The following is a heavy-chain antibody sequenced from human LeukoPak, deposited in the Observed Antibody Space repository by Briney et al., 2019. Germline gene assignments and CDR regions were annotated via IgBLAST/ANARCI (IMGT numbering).Heavy chain of an antibody. V-gene: IGHV3-9*03. Sequence: GGSLRLSCAASGFTFDDYAMHWVRQAPGKGLEWVSGISWNSGSIGYADSVKGRFTISRDNAKNSLYLQMNSLRAENMALYYCAKGQISSSWSGGFDYWGQGTLVTVSS. CDR2: ISWNSGSI. D-gene: IGHD6-13*01. CDR1: GFTFDDYA. J-gene: IGHJ4*02. CDR3: AKGQISSSWSGGFDY.